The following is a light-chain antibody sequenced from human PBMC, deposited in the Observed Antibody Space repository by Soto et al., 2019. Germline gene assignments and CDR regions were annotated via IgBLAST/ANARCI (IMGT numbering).Light chain of an antibody. CDR2: GAS. V-gene: IGKV3D-20*02. CDR3: HQRSNWPLT. Sequence: EIVFTQSPGTLSLSPGERATLSCRASQSVSSSYLAWYQHKPGQAPRLLIYGASSRATGIPARFSGSGSGTDFTLTISSLEPEDFAVYYCHQRSNWPLTFGGGTKVDIK. CDR1: QSVSSSY. J-gene: IGKJ4*01.